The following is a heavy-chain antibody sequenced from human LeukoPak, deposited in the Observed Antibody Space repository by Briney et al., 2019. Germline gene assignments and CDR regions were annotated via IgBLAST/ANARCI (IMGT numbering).Heavy chain of an antibody. CDR3: AKVWEATITFEFDY. J-gene: IGHJ4*02. Sequence: GGSLRLSCAASGFTFSSYAMSWVRQAPGKGLEWVSAISGSGGSTYYADSVKGRFTISRDNSKNTLYLQMNSLRAEDTAVYYRAKVWEATITFEFDYWGQGTLVTVSS. D-gene: IGHD5-12*01. CDR1: GFTFSSYA. CDR2: ISGSGGST. V-gene: IGHV3-23*01.